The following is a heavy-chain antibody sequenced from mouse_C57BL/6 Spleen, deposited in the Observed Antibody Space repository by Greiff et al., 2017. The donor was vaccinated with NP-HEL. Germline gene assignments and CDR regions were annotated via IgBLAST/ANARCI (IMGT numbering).Heavy chain of an antibody. CDR2: ISNGGGST. CDR3: ARRGDYYGSSYDWYFDV. J-gene: IGHJ1*03. V-gene: IGHV5-12*01. Sequence: EVKLMESGGGLVQPGGSLKLSCAASGFTFSDSYMYWVRQTPEKRLEWVAYISNGGGSTYYPDTVKGRFTISRDNAKNTLYLQMSRLKSEHTAMYYCARRGDYYGSSYDWYFDVWGTGTTVTVSS. CDR1: GFTFSDSY. D-gene: IGHD1-1*01.